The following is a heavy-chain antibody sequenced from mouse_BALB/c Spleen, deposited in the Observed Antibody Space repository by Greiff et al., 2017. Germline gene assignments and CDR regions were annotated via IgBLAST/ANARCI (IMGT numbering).Heavy chain of an antibody. CDR3: ALGITGQGY. CDR2: IDTSDSYT. Sequence: QVQLQQPGAELVMPGASVKMSCKASGYTFTDYWMHWVKQRPGQGLEWIGAIDTSDSYTSYNQKFKGKATLTVDESSSTAYMQLSSLTSEDSAVYYCALGITGQGYWGQGTLVTVSA. J-gene: IGHJ3*01. CDR1: GYTFTDYW. D-gene: IGHD2-4*01. V-gene: IGHV1-69*01.